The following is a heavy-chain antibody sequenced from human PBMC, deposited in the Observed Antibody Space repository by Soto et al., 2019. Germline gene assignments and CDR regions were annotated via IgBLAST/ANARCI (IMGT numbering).Heavy chain of an antibody. Sequence: QVQLQESGPGLVKPSQTLSLTCTVSGGSISSVGYYWSWIRQHLGKGLEWIGYIYYSGTTYYNPSLQSRVTISVDTSKNQFSLKVSSVTAADTAVYYCARGSRGLDPGITFSPWGQGALVTVSS. D-gene: IGHD3-10*01. CDR1: GGSISSVGYY. CDR3: ARGSRGLDPGITFSP. CDR2: IYYSGTT. J-gene: IGHJ5*02. V-gene: IGHV4-31*03.